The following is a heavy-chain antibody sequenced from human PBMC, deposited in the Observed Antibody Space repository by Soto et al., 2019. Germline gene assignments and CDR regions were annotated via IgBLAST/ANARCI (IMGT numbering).Heavy chain of an antibody. V-gene: IGHV4-39*02. D-gene: IGHD3-10*01. CDR2: IYFGGST. Sequence: SETLYLTCTVSGVSINSNSYYWGWIRQTAGKGLEWIGDIYFGGSTNYNPSLKSRVTISVDTSKNHFSLKLSSVTAADSAVYYCASHRITMLKRAFDIWGQGTMVTVSS. CDR3: ASHRITMLKRAFDI. CDR1: GVSINSNSYY. J-gene: IGHJ3*02.